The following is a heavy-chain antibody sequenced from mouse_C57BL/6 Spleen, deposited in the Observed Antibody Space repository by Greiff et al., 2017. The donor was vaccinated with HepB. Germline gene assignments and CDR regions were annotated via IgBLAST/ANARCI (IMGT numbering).Heavy chain of an antibody. J-gene: IGHJ3*01. V-gene: IGHV5-4*03. Sequence: EVKLEESGGGLVKPGGSLKLSCAASGFTFSSYAMSWVRQTPEKRLEWVATISDGGSYTYYPDNVKGRFTISRDNAKNNLYLQMSHLKSEDTAMYYCARPGSSGYRAWFAYWGQGTLVTVSA. CDR3: ARPGSSGYRAWFAY. CDR2: ISDGGSYT. CDR1: GFTFSSYA. D-gene: IGHD3-2*02.